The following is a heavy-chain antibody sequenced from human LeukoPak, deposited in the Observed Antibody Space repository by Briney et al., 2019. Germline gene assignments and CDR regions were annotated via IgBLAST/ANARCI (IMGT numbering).Heavy chain of an antibody. J-gene: IGHJ4*02. Sequence: GGSLRFSCAASGLTFAAYAMYWVGQGPGKALEWVSFISGDGRSTYYADSVKGRFTISRYNSKNSLYLQMNSLRTEDTALYYCAKDPTDSAAAPGLGIDYWGQGTLVTVSS. D-gene: IGHD6-13*01. V-gene: IGHV3-43*02. CDR3: AKDPTDSAAAPGLGIDY. CDR1: GLTFAAYA. CDR2: ISGDGRST.